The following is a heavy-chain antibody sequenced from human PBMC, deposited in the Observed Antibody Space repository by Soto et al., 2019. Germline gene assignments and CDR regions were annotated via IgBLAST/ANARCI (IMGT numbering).Heavy chain of an antibody. J-gene: IGHJ5*02. Sequence: QVQLQESGPGLVKASETLSLTCTVSGASISGSKYWAWIRRPPGKGPEWVGYVSDVGSTEYNPSLKSRVSISVDTSRNQFFLRLTSVTAADAATYYCGYMFRGLVDPWGQGTVVSVSS. CDR3: GYMFRGLVDP. CDR1: GASISGSKY. CDR2: VSDVGST. V-gene: IGHV4-59*13. D-gene: IGHD3-10*01.